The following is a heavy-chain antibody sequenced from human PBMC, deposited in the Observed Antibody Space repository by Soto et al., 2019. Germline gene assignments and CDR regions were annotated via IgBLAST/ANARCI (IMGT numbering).Heavy chain of an antibody. CDR2: VPHSGGA. Sequence: QVQLQESGPGLVQPSGTLSLTCAVSSGPIFSSNWWSWVRQPPGKGLEWIGEVPHSGGANYNPSLTSRVTISVDRSANQFFLKLSSVTAADTAVYYCASHLVMTGTRGFDHWGLGTLVSVSS. CDR1: SGPIFSSNW. V-gene: IGHV4-4*02. CDR3: ASHLVMTGTRGFDH. D-gene: IGHD3-9*01. J-gene: IGHJ4*02.